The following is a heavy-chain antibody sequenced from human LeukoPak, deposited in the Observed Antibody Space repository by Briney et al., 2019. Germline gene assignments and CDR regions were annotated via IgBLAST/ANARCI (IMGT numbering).Heavy chain of an antibody. CDR2: IHSDGGST. D-gene: IGHD6-19*01. CDR1: GFSFSNYW. CDR3: AKDLGYSSGWFDF. Sequence: GGSLRLSCAASGFSFSNYWMHWVRQAPGTGLVWVSRIHSDGGSTYADSVKGRFTISRDISKNTLYLQMNSLRPEDTATYFCAKDLGYSSGWFDFWGQGTLVTVSS. V-gene: IGHV3-74*01. J-gene: IGHJ4*02.